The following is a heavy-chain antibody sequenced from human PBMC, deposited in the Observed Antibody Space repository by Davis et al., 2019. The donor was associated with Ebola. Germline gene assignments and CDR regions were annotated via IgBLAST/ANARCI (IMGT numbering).Heavy chain of an antibody. D-gene: IGHD4-17*01. CDR3: ARDRGYGDYSFDY. J-gene: IGHJ4*02. V-gene: IGHV6-1*01. CDR1: GDSVSSNSAA. CDR2: TYYRSKWYN. Sequence: SETLSLTCAISGDSVSSNSAAWHWIRQSPSRGLEWLGRTYYRSKWYNDYAVSVKSRITINPDTSKNQFSLQLNSVTPEDTAVYYCARDRGYGDYSFDYWGQGTLVTVSS.